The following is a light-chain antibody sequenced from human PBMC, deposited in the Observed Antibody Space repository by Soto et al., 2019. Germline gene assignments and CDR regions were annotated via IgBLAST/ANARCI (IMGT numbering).Light chain of an antibody. CDR3: GSWDSSLSAYV. V-gene: IGLV1-51*01. CDR2: DDN. J-gene: IGLJ1*01. Sequence: QSVLTQPPSVFGAPGQRVTITCTGSSSNIGGNSVSWYQQLPGTAPKLLIYDDNKRPSGIPDRFSGSKSGTSATLGITGFQTGDEADYYCGSWDSSLSAYVFGTGTKVTVL. CDR1: SSNIGGNS.